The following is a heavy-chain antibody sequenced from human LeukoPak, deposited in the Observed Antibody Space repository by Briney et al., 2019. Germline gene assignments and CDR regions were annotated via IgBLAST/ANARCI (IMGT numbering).Heavy chain of an antibody. CDR3: AIASFYGDFDY. V-gene: IGHV1-2*02. Sequence: GASVKVSCKASGYTFTCYYMHWVRQAPGQGLAWMGWINSNSGGTNYAQKFQGSVTMTRDTTISTAYKELSRLRADDTAVYYCAIASFYGDFDYWGQGTLVTVSS. J-gene: IGHJ4*02. CDR1: GYTFTCYY. D-gene: IGHD4-17*01. CDR2: INSNSGGT.